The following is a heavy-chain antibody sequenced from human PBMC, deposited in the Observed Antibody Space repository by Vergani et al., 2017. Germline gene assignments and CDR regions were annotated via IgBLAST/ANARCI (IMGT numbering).Heavy chain of an antibody. CDR1: GGSISSSSYY. D-gene: IGHD6-19*01. CDR2: ISSSSSYT. CDR3: ARVVQWLVSAFDI. V-gene: IGHV3-11*05. J-gene: IGHJ3*02. Sequence: QLQLQESGPGLVKPSETLSLTCTVSGGSISSSSYYWGWIRQPPGKGLEWVSYISSSSSYTNYADSVKGRFTISRDNAKNSLYLQMNSLRAEDTAVYYCARVVQWLVSAFDIWGQGTMVTVSS.